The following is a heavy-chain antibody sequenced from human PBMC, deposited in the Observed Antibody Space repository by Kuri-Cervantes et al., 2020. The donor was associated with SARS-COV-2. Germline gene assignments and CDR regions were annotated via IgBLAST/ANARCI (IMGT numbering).Heavy chain of an antibody. V-gene: IGHV4-4*07. CDR3: ARDLPGLYYAMDV. D-gene: IGHD1-14*01. Sequence: SETLSLTCTVSGGSLSGQYCNWIRQSAGKGLEWIGRIYYSGSTNYNPSLKSRFTMSVETSKNEFSLRLSSVTAADTAVYYCARDLPGLYYAMDVWGQGTKVTVSS. CDR2: IYYSGST. J-gene: IGHJ6*02. CDR1: GGSLSGQY.